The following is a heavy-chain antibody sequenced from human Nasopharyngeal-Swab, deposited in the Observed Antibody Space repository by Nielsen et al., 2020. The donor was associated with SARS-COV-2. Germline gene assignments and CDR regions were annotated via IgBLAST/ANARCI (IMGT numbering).Heavy chain of an antibody. Sequence: SETLSLTCTVSGAIGTYHWSWLRQSPGKAMEWIGYVYHSGSSGSTNYNPPLESRVTISLDTSKNQFSLQLRSLTAADTAVYFCARGNVDTAWSHYYMDVWGKGTTVIVSS. CDR2: VYHSGSSGST. J-gene: IGHJ6*03. V-gene: IGHV4-59*08. CDR1: GAIGTYH. D-gene: IGHD5-18*01. CDR3: ARGNVDTAWSHYYMDV.